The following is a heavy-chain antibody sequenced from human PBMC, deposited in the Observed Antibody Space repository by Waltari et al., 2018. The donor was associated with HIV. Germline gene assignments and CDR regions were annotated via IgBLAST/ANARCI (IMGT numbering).Heavy chain of an antibody. Sequence: QVQLQESGPGLVKSSETLSLTCDVSGYSISGNYFWGWYRQPPGKGLEWIATIYHRGNTYYNPSLMYRVSMSVDTSQNRFSLRLTSVTAADTAIYYCARVRAVAGNDYWGQGTLVTVSS. CDR1: GYSISGNYF. CDR3: ARVRAVAGNDY. CDR2: IYHRGNT. J-gene: IGHJ4*02. D-gene: IGHD6-19*01. V-gene: IGHV4-38-2*01.